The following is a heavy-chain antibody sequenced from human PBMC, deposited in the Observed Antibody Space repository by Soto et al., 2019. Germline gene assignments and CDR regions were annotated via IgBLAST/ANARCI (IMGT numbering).Heavy chain of an antibody. Sequence: QVQLVQSGAEVKKPGSSVKVSCKASGGTFSSYAISWVRQAPGQGLEWMGDIIPIFGTPFYAQKFHGRLTINADESTATAYMELGSLRSADTAVYYCARGRPQDRYFDLWGRGTLVTVSS. CDR1: GGTFSSYA. CDR3: ARGRPQDRYFDL. V-gene: IGHV1-69*01. CDR2: IIPIFGTP. J-gene: IGHJ2*01.